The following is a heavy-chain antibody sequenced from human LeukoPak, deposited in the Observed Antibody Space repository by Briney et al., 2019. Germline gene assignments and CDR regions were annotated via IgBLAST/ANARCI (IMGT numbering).Heavy chain of an antibody. Sequence: SETLSLTCAVSGGSISSSSYYWGWIRQPPGKGLEWIGSIYYSGSTYYNPSLKSRVTISVDTSKNQFSLKLSSVTAADTAVYYCARLRYYYDSSGFLDYWGQGTLVTVSS. D-gene: IGHD3-22*01. CDR2: IYYSGST. CDR1: GGSISSSSYY. J-gene: IGHJ4*02. V-gene: IGHV4-39*01. CDR3: ARLRYYYDSSGFLDY.